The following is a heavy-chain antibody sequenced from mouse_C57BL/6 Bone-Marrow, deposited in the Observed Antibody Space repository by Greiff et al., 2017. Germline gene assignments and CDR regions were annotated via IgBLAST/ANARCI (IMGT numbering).Heavy chain of an antibody. D-gene: IGHD1-1*01. CDR3: ARGYYGSGYFDV. CDR2: IDPANGNT. CDR1: GFNIKNTY. J-gene: IGHJ1*03. V-gene: IGHV14-3*01. Sequence: VHVKQSVAELVRPGASVKLSCTASGFNIKNTYMHWVKQRPEQGLEWIGRIDPANGNTKSAPKFQGTTTITADTSSNTASLQLSSRTSEDTAIYYCARGYYGSGYFDVWGTGTTVTVSS.